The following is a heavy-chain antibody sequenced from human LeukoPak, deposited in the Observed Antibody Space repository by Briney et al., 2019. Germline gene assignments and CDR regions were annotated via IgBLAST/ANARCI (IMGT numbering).Heavy chain of an antibody. J-gene: IGHJ6*03. CDR2: IKQDGSEK. D-gene: IGHD3-3*01. Sequence: GALRLSCAASGFTFSSYWMSWVRQAPGKGLEWVANIKQDGSEKYYVDSVKGRFTISRDNAKNSLYLQMNSLRAEDTAVYYCARIMYYDFWSGSVYYYYYMDVWGKGTTVTVSS. V-gene: IGHV3-7*01. CDR3: ARIMYYDFWSGSVYYYYYMDV. CDR1: GFTFSSYW.